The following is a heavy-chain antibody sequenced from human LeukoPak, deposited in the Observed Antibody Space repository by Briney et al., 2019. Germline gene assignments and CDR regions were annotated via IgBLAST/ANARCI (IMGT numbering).Heavy chain of an antibody. CDR1: GFTFSSYS. D-gene: IGHD7-27*01. CDR3: ATSLGPLTEY. J-gene: IGHJ4*02. Sequence: GGSLRLSCAASGFTFSSYSMNWVRQAPGKGLVWVSRINSGGSGTSYAASVEGRFTISRDNAKNTLYLQMNSLRVEDTAVYYCATSLGPLTEYWGQGTLVTVSS. CDR2: INSGGSGT. V-gene: IGHV3-74*01.